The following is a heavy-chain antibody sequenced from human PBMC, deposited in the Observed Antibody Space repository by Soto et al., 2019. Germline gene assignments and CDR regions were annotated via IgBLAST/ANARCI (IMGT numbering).Heavy chain of an antibody. CDR2: IFPDDSDT. D-gene: IGHD1-26*01. CDR3: VRKTFIVGDTRGYCDY. CDR1: GYTLSTYW. J-gene: IGHJ4*02. Sequence: PGESLKISCKGSGYTLSTYWIGWVRQMPGKGLEWMGIIFPDDSDTMYSPSFEGQVTTSADKSISTVYLQWSSLKASDTAIYYCVRKTFIVGDTRGYCDYWGQGTLVNVS. V-gene: IGHV5-51*01.